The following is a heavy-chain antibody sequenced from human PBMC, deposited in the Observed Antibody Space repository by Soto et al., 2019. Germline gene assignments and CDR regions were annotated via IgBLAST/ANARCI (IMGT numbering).Heavy chain of an antibody. D-gene: IGHD6-19*01. CDR3: ARDPVAGTYFDE. V-gene: IGHV1-18*01. J-gene: IGHJ4*02. Sequence: ASVKVSCKASGYTFTSYGISWVRQAPGQGLEWMGWINAYNGNTNYAQKLQGRVTMTTDTSTSTAYMALRSLRSDDTAVYYCARDPVAGTYFDEWGQGTLVTVSS. CDR2: INAYNGNT. CDR1: GYTFTSYG.